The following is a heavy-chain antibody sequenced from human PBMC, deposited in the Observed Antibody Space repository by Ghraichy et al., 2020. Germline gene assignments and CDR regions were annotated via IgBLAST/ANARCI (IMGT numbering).Heavy chain of an antibody. CDR1: GGSFNSYS. CDR3: ARVTSTRLKYGMDV. CDR2: IMHSGCT. V-gene: IGHV4-34*12. J-gene: IGHJ6*02. Sequence: SETLSLTCGFYGGSFNSYSWTWIRQPPGQGLEWIGEIMHSGCTNYNPSLKSRVTISVDTSKNQVSLSLRSVTAADTAVYYCARVTSTRLKYGMDVWGQGTSVAVSS. D-gene: IGHD2-21*02.